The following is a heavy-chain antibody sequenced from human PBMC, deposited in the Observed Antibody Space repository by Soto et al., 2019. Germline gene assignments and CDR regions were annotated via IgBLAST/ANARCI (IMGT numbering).Heavy chain of an antibody. CDR2: INHSGST. CDR1: GGSFSGYY. CDR3: ARPFPYSSSRVKGNNWFDP. D-gene: IGHD6-13*01. V-gene: IGHV4-34*01. Sequence: PSETLSLTCAVYGGSFSGYYWSWIRQPPGKGLEWIGEINHSGSTNYNPSLKSRVTISVDTSKNQFSLKLSSVTAADTAVYYCARPFPYSSSRVKGNNWFDPWGQGTLVTVSS. J-gene: IGHJ5*02.